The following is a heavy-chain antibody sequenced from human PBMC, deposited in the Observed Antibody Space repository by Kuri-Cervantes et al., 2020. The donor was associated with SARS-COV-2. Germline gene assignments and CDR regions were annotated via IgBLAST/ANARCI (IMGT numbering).Heavy chain of an antibody. CDR1: GFTFSTYS. V-gene: IGHV3-21*01. D-gene: IGHD2-2*01. CDR2: ISSNSGHI. J-gene: IGHJ5*02. CDR3: ARAVGGIVVVRLDP. Sequence: GESLKISCAASGFTFSTYSMNWVRQAPGKGLEWVSSISSNSGHIYYADSVKGRFTISRDNAKNSLYQQMNSLRAEDTAVYYCARAVGGIVVVRLDPWGQGSMVTVSS.